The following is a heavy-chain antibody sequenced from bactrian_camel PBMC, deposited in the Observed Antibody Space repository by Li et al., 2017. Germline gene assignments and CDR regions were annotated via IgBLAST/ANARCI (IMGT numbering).Heavy chain of an antibody. J-gene: IGHJ7*01. CDR1: GYRSSDYC. D-gene: IGHD6*01. V-gene: IGHV3S53*01. Sequence: HVQLVESGGDSVQAGGSLTLSCTAAGYRSSDYCMGWFRQAPGKEREGVGILDRIGTGSYAESVKGRFTISRDNAKKTLDLQMNNLKPEDAGTYYCAVAIRGMYGASWICHNRDGIDYWGEGTQVTVS. CDR2: LDRIGTG.